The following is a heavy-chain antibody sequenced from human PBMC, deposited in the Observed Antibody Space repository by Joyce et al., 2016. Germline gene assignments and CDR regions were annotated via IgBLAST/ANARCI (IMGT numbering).Heavy chain of an antibody. Sequence: EVQLVESGGGLVKPGGSLRLSCAASGFTFSSYSMSWVRQGPGKVLGWVSSLSSSSSYIKYTDSVKGRFTISRDNAKNSLYLQMNSLRVEDTAVYYCARSSYTNGIFDYWGQGTLVTVSS. CDR2: LSSSSSYI. V-gene: IGHV3-21*01. J-gene: IGHJ4*02. D-gene: IGHD2-8*01. CDR3: ARSSYTNGIFDY. CDR1: GFTFSSYS.